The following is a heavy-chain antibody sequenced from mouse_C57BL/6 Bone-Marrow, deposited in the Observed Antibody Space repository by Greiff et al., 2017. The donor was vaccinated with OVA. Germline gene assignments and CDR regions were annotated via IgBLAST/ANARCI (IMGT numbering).Heavy chain of an antibody. D-gene: IGHD2-4*01. CDR1: GYTFTEYT. CDR3: ARHGGIYYDYDKGMDY. Sequence: QVQLQQSGAELVKPGASVKLSCKASGYTFTEYTIHWVKQRSGQGLEWIGWFYPGSGSIKYNEKFKDKATVTADKSSSTVYMELSRLTSEDSAVYCCARHGGIYYDYDKGMDYWGQGTSVTVSS. V-gene: IGHV1-62-2*01. J-gene: IGHJ4*01. CDR2: FYPGSGSI.